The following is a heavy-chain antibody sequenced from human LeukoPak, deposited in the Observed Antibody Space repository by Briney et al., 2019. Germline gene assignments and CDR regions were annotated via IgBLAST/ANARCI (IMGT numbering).Heavy chain of an antibody. CDR1: GYTFTSYG. D-gene: IGHD4-17*01. J-gene: IGHJ4*02. Sequence: ASVKVSCKASGYTFTSYGISWVRQAPGQGLEWMGWISAYNGNTSYAQKLQGRVTMTTDTSTSTAYMELSSLRSEDTAVYYCASYGDYEGYFDYWGQGTLVTVSS. CDR2: ISAYNGNT. CDR3: ASYGDYEGYFDY. V-gene: IGHV1-18*01.